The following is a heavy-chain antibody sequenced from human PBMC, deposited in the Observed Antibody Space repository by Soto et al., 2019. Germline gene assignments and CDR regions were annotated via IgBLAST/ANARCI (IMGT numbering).Heavy chain of an antibody. D-gene: IGHD2-8*02. V-gene: IGHV3-30*03. Sequence: QVQLVESGGGVVQPGRSLRLSCAVSGFTVSTYGMHWVRQAPGKGLEWVAVISREGGTKYYADSVKGRFTISRDNSRNTLFLEMNSLRSDDMAVYYCTGEVASGYWGQGTLVTFSS. CDR1: GFTVSTYG. CDR3: TGEVASGY. CDR2: ISREGGTK. J-gene: IGHJ4*02.